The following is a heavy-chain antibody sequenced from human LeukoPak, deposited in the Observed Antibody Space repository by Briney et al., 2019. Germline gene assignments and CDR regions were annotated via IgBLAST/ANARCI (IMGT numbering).Heavy chain of an antibody. Sequence: GGSLRLSCAASGFTFSTYSMNWVRQAPGKGLEWVSSITSPVGRMYYADSLKGRITISRDNARSTLYLQMNSLRAGDTAVYYCARANSSSWKDGAFDIWGQGTMVTVSS. CDR1: GFTFSTYS. CDR3: ARANSSSWKDGAFDI. J-gene: IGHJ3*02. CDR2: ITSPVGRM. D-gene: IGHD6-13*01. V-gene: IGHV3-21*01.